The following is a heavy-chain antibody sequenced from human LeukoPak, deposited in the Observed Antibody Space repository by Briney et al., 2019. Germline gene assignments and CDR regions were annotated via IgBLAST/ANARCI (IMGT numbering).Heavy chain of an antibody. CDR1: GFIFSNAW. J-gene: IGHJ4*02. V-gene: IGHV3-21*01. CDR3: AGGYSKGY. D-gene: IGHD5-18*01. CDR2: ISSSSSYI. Sequence: AGGSLQLSCAASGFIFSNAWMTWVRQAPGKGLEGVSSISSSSSYIYYADSVKGRFTISRDNAKNSLYLQMNSLRAEDTAVYYCAGGYSKGYWGQGTLVTVSS.